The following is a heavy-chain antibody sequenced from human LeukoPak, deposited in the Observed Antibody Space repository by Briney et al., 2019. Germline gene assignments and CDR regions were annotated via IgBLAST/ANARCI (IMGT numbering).Heavy chain of an antibody. V-gene: IGHV3-66*02. D-gene: IGHD2-21*01. CDR3: ARGAGVSHYYYYAMDI. Sequence: GGSLRLSCAASTFTVIDHYMTWVRQAPGRGLEWVAAIYPGGSTYYADSVKGRFTISRGKSKNTLYLQMNTLGAEETAVYYCARGAGVSHYYYYAMDIWGQGTTVTVSS. J-gene: IGHJ6*02. CDR1: TFTVIDHY. CDR2: IYPGGST.